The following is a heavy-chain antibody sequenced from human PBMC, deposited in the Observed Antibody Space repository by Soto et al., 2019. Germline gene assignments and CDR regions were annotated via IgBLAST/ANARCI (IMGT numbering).Heavy chain of an antibody. V-gene: IGHV4-39*01. J-gene: IGHJ4*02. CDR2: IYYSGST. Sequence: SETLSLTCTVSGGSISSNSYYWGWIRQPPGKGLEWIGSIYYSGSTYYNPSLKSRVTISVDTSKNQFSLKLSSVTAADTAVYYCARLRSDYGDCVPHFHXWGQGTLVTVSX. CDR3: ARLRSDYGDCVPHFHX. CDR1: GGSISSNSYY. D-gene: IGHD4-17*01.